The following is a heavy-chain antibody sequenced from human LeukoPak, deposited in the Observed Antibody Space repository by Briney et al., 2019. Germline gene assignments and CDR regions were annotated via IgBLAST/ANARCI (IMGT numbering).Heavy chain of an antibody. CDR2: ISGSGDST. CDR1: GFTFSNYA. CDR3: AKDLRRITMVRGVIGYFDY. J-gene: IGHJ4*02. Sequence: PGGSLRLSCAASGFTFSNYAMRWVRQAPGKGLEWVSGISGSGDSTYYADSVKGRFTISRDNSKNTLYLQMNSLRAEDTAVYYCAKDLRRITMVRGVIGYFDYWGQGTLVTVSS. D-gene: IGHD3-10*01. V-gene: IGHV3-23*01.